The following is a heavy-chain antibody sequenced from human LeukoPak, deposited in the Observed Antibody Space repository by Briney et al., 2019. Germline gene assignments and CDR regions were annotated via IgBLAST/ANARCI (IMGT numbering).Heavy chain of an antibody. V-gene: IGHV3-30*02. CDR1: GFTFSSYG. CDR3: AKDAVYSSSWYDY. Sequence: GGSLRLSCAASGFTFSSYGMHWVRQAPGKGLEGVAFIRYDGSNKYYADSVKGRFTISRDNSKNTLYLQMNSLRAEDTAVYYCAKDAVYSSSWYDYWGQGTPVTVSS. CDR2: IRYDGSNK. D-gene: IGHD6-13*01. J-gene: IGHJ4*02.